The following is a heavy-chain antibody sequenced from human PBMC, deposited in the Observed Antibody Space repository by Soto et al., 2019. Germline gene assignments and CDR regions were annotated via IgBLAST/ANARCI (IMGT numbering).Heavy chain of an antibody. V-gene: IGHV3-15*01. J-gene: IGHJ6*03. Sequence: GGSLRLSCAASGFTFSNAWMSWVRQAPGKGLEWVGRIKSKTDGGTTDYAAPVKGRLTISRDDSKNTLYLQMNSLKTEDTAVYYCTTDKEQLVLPYYYYMDVWGKGTTVTVSS. D-gene: IGHD6-13*01. CDR2: IKSKTDGGTT. CDR1: GFTFSNAW. CDR3: TTDKEQLVLPYYYYMDV.